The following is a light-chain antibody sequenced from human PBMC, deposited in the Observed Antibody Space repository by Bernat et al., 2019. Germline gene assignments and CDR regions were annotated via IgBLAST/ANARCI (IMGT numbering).Light chain of an antibody. V-gene: IGKV1-39*01. Sequence: GDRVSITCRASQNIGTSLNWYQQKPGKGPTLLIYAASRLQGGAPSRFSGSGSVTDFTLTISSLQLEDSATYFCQQTYTSHTFGGWTKVEI. CDR3: QQTYTSHT. CDR2: AAS. J-gene: IGKJ4*01. CDR1: QNIGTS.